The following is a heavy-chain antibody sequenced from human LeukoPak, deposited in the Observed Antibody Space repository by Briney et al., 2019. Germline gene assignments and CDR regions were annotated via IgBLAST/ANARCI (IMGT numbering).Heavy chain of an antibody. J-gene: IGHJ4*02. Sequence: ASVKVSCKASGYTFTSYYMHWVRQAPGQGLEWMGIINPSGGSTSYAQKLQGRVTMTTDTSTSTAYMELRSLRSDDTAVYYCARDLGCYTGIGCYFDYWGQGTLVTVSS. CDR1: GYTFTSYY. CDR3: ARDLGCYTGIGCYFDY. V-gene: IGHV1-46*01. CDR2: INPSGGST. D-gene: IGHD2-2*02.